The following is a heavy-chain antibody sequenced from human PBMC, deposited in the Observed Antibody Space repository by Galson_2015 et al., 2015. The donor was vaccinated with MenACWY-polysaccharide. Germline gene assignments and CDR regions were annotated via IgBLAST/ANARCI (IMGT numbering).Heavy chain of an antibody. CDR3: VRGLRWFDP. CDR1: GFTLKNYW. Sequence: SLRLSCAASGFTLKNYWMTWVRQAPGKGLEWVANIKEDGTEKNYVDSVKGRFTTSRDNAKNSLYLQMNSLRAEDTAVYYCVRGLRWFDPWGQGTLVIVSS. V-gene: IGHV3-7*01. J-gene: IGHJ5*02. CDR2: IKEDGTEK.